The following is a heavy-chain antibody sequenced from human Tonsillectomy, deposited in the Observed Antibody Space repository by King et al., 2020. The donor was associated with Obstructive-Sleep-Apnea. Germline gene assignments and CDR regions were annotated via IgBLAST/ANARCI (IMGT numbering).Heavy chain of an antibody. Sequence: VQLVESGGDLVQPGGSLRLSCAASGFTFSSYALNWVRQAPGKGLDWVAAISGRGGGAYSAASGKGRCTISRDNSKNTGYLLSNALRAEDTAVYYCAKVTDVGSGSYGAFDIWGQGTMVTVSS. D-gene: IGHD3-10*01. CDR2: ISGRGGGA. CDR3: AKVTDVGSGSYGAFDI. V-gene: IGHV3-23*04. CDR1: GFTFSSYA. J-gene: IGHJ3*02.